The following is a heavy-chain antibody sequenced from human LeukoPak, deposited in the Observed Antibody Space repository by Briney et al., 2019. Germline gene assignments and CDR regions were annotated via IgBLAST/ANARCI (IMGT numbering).Heavy chain of an antibody. V-gene: IGHV3-21*01. Sequence: PGGSLRLSCAASGFTFSSYSMNWVRQAPGKGLEWVSSISSSSSYIYYADSVKGRHTISRDNAKHSLYLQMNRLRAEDTAVYYCARDRGYLDYWGQGTLVTVSS. CDR1: GFTFSSYS. J-gene: IGHJ4*02. CDR3: ARDRGYLDY. D-gene: IGHD3-10*01. CDR2: ISSSSSYI.